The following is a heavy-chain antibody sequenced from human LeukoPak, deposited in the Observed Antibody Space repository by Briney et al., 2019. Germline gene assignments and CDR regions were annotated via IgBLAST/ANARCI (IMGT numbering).Heavy chain of an antibody. CDR1: GFIFNSYS. CDR2: ISSRGNII. D-gene: IGHD1-7*01. J-gene: IGHJ4*02. V-gene: IGHV3-48*01. Sequence: PGGSLRLSCKASGFIFNSYSLHWVRHAPGKGLEWVSYISSRGNIIYYADSVKGRFTISRDNSKNTLFLQMNNLRVEDMGVLYCAKDWNWAIDYWGQGTLVTVSS. CDR3: AKDWNWAIDY.